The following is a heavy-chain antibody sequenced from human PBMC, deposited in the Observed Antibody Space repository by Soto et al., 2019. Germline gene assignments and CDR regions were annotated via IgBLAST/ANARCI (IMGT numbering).Heavy chain of an antibody. CDR1: GFTLNNVW. CDR2: IKSKPDGETT. Sequence: EVQLVESGGGLVKPGGSFGLSCAASGFTLNNVWMHWVRQAPGKGLEWVGRIKSKPDGETTDYAEPVKGRFTISRDDSKNKLYLQMNSLKTEDTAVYYCNAYYDYSGGHTPLWGQGALVTVSS. V-gene: IGHV3-15*07. CDR3: NAYYDYSGGHTPL. J-gene: IGHJ4*02. D-gene: IGHD3-3*01.